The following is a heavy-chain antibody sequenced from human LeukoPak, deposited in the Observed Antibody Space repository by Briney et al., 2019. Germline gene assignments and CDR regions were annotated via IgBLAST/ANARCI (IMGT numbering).Heavy chain of an antibody. V-gene: IGHV3-30*04. D-gene: IGHD1-26*01. Sequence: GGSLRLSCAASGFTFSSYAMSWVRQAPGKGLEWVSFVSFDGRNKNYADSVRGRFTISRDDSKNTLYLQMNSLRNEDTAVYFCARIVGHTRSEFWGQGTLVTVSS. CDR3: ARIVGHTRSEF. J-gene: IGHJ4*02. CDR1: GFTFSSYA. CDR2: VSFDGRNK.